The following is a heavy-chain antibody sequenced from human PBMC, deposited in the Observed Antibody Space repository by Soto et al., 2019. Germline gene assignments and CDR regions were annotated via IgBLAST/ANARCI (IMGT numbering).Heavy chain of an antibody. Sequence: GXSVNVSCKASVFTFTRYGFGWVRQAPGQGLEWMGWISVYNGNTNYAQKLQGRVTMTTDTSTSTAYMELRSLRSDDTAVYYCARDGAYSSSNFDYWGQGNLVTVSS. V-gene: IGHV1-18*04. CDR2: ISVYNGNT. J-gene: IGHJ4*02. D-gene: IGHD6-6*01. CDR1: VFTFTRYG. CDR3: ARDGAYSSSNFDY.